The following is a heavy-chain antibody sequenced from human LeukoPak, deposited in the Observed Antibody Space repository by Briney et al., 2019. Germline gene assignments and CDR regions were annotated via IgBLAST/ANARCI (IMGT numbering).Heavy chain of an antibody. CDR1: GGSFSGYY. CDR2: INHSGST. J-gene: IGHJ4*02. CDR3: ARTREPCYFDY. V-gene: IGHV4-34*01. Sequence: PSETLSLTCAVYGGSFSGYYWSWLRQPPGKGLEWIGEINHSGSTNYNPSLKSRVTISVDTSKNQFSLKLSAVTAADTAVYYCARTREPCYFDYWGQGTLVTVSS.